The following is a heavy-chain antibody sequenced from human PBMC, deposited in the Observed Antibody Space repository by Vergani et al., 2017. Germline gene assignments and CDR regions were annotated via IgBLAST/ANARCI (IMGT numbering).Heavy chain of an antibody. CDR2: IYRTGRT. D-gene: IGHD3-9*01. CDR3: ARRSGIVYDIFSGTQYFFDC. CDR1: GFSIDNGYY. J-gene: IGHJ4*02. Sequence: QVQLQQWGAGLLKPSETLSLTCAVSGFSIDNGYYWDWIRQPPGKGLEWIGSIYRTGRTHFNPSLKSRVTISVDTSNNHFSLRLNSLTAADTAVYYCARRSGIVYDIFSGTQYFFDCWGQGTLVTVSS. V-gene: IGHV4-38-2*01.